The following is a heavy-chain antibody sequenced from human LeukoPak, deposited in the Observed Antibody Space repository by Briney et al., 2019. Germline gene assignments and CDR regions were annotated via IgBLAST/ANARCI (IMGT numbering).Heavy chain of an antibody. CDR1: GYTFTNYA. D-gene: IGHD3-10*02. V-gene: IGHV1-3*01. CDR3: ASFMLGRATHEFDI. Sequence: ASVKVSCKASGYTFTNYAIHWVRQAPGHRLEWMGWINAGNGNTKSSQKFQGRVTITRDTSASTAYMELSSLRSEDTAVYYCASFMLGRATHEFDIWGQGTRVTVSS. J-gene: IGHJ3*02. CDR2: INAGNGNT.